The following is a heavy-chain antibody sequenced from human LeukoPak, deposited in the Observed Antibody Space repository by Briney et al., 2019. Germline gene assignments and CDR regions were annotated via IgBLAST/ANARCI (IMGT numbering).Heavy chain of an antibody. CDR1: VFTVSRNY. J-gene: IGHJ4*02. Sequence: PGGSLRLSCAASVFTVSRNYMTWVRQAPGKGLEWVSVIYSDGDTYYVDSVKGRFTISRDNSKNTLYLQMNSLRAEDTAVYYCARGPWASFDYWGQGTLVTVSS. CDR2: IYSDGDT. D-gene: IGHD3-16*01. V-gene: IGHV3-66*01. CDR3: ARGPWASFDY.